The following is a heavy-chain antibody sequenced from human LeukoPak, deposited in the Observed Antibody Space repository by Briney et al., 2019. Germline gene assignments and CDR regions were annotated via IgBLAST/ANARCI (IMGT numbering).Heavy chain of an antibody. CDR2: ISSTSTYI. D-gene: IGHD5-24*01. CDR3: ARVQRGEMATFDY. Sequence: MPGGSLRLSRAASGFIFSSYSMNWVRHAPGKGLEWVSSISSTSTYIHYADSLKGRFTISRDNARNSLYLQINSLRVEDTAIYYCARVQRGEMATFDYWGQGTLVTVSS. CDR1: GFIFSSYS. V-gene: IGHV3-21*01. J-gene: IGHJ4*02.